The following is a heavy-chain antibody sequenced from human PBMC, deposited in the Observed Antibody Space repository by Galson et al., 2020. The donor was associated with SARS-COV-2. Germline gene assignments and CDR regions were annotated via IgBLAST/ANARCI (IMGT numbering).Heavy chain of an antibody. CDR1: GYTFTTYY. CDR3: VRQYSDY. Sequence: GESLKISCKASGYTFTTYYFHWVRQAPGQGLEWMGIINPSGVGVTTYAQKFQGRVTMTSDRSTSTVYMELSSLRSEDTAVYYCVRQYSDYWGQGTLVTVSS. J-gene: IGHJ4*02. CDR2: INPSGVGVT. V-gene: IGHV1-46*01.